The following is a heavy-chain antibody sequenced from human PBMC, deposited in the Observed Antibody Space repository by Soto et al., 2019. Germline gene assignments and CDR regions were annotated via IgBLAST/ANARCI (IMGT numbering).Heavy chain of an antibody. D-gene: IGHD3-10*01. V-gene: IGHV1-18*04. Sequence: QVQLVQSGAEVKKPGASVKVSCKASGYTFTSYGISWVRQAPGQGLEWMGWISAYNGNTNYAQKLQGRVIMTTDTSTSTAYMELRSLRSDDTAVYYCARDYPGFPPPTELRYYGMDVWGQGTTVTVSS. CDR1: GYTFTSYG. CDR3: ARDYPGFPPPTELRYYGMDV. CDR2: ISAYNGNT. J-gene: IGHJ6*02.